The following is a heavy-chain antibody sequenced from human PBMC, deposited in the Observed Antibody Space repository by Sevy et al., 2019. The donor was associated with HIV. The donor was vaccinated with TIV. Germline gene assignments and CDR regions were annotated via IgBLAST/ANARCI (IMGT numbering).Heavy chain of an antibody. CDR2: INHSGST. J-gene: IGHJ6*02. D-gene: IGHD3-3*01. CDR1: GGSFSGYY. Sequence: SETLSLTCAVYGGSFSGYYWSWIRQPPGKGLEWIGEINHSGSTNYNPSLKSRVTISVDTSKNQFSLKLSSVTAADTAVYYCARERGVYYDFWSGYSQDYYYYGMDVWGQGTTVTVSS. V-gene: IGHV4-34*01. CDR3: ARERGVYYDFWSGYSQDYYYYGMDV.